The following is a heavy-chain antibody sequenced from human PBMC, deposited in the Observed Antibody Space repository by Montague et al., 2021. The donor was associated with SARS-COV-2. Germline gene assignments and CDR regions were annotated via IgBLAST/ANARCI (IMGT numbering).Heavy chain of an antibody. CDR3: ARDRLRYGWFDP. CDR1: GGSIISTTPN. J-gene: IGHJ5*02. Sequence: SETLSLTCTVSGGSIISTTPNWGWIRQPPGKGLERIGSIYYTANTYYTPSLKTRVTISVDTSKNQFSLRLRSVTAADTAVYYCARDRLRYGWFDPWGQGTLVTVSS. CDR2: IYYTANT. V-gene: IGHV4-39*01. D-gene: IGHD5-12*01.